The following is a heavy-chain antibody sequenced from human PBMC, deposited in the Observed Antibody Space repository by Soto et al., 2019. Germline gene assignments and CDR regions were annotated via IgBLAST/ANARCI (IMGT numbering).Heavy chain of an antibody. V-gene: IGHV3-30*18. CDR3: AKDQGMYYDFWYFDY. D-gene: IGHD3-3*01. Sequence: GGSLRLSCAASGFTFSSYGMHWVRQAPGKGLEWVAVISYDGSNKYYADSVKGRFTISRDNSKNTLYLQMNSLRAEDTAVYYCAKDQGMYYDFWYFDYWGQGTLVTVSS. J-gene: IGHJ4*02. CDR1: GFTFSSYG. CDR2: ISYDGSNK.